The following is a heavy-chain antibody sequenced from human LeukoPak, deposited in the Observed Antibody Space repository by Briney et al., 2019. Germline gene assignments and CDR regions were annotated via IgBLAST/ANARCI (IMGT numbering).Heavy chain of an antibody. CDR2: ISSSGSTI. CDR1: GFTFSSYE. V-gene: IGHV3-48*03. D-gene: IGHD4-17*01. Sequence: GGSLRLPCAASGFTFSSYEMNWVRQAPGKGLEWVSYISSSGSTIYYADSVKGRFTISRDNAKNSLYLQMNSLRAEDTSVYYCARDTNGDGWFDPWGQGTLVTVSS. J-gene: IGHJ5*02. CDR3: ARDTNGDGWFDP.